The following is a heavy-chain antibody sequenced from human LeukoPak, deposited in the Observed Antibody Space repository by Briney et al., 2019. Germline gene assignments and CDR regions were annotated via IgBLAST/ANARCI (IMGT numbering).Heavy chain of an antibody. V-gene: IGHV3-23*01. CDR2: ISVSGVST. D-gene: IGHD4-17*01. CDR3: ARDPYGDYVFDY. CDR1: GFTFSSYA. J-gene: IGHJ4*02. Sequence: GGSLRLSCAASGFTFSSYAMSWVRQAPGKGLEWVSGISVSGVSTYYADSVKGRFSISRDNSKNTLYLQMNSLRAEDTALYYCARDPYGDYVFDYWGQGTLVTVSS.